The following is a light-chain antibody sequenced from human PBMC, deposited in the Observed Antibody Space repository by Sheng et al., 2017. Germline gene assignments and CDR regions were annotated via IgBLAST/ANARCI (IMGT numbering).Light chain of an antibody. Sequence: DIQMTQSPSSLSASVGDRVTITCQASQDISNYLNWYQQKPGKAPKLLIYDASNLETGVPSRFSGSGSGTDFTFTISSLQPEDIAVYYCQQYDDLPLTFGPGTKVDI. CDR3: QQYDDLPLT. V-gene: IGKV1-33*01. CDR1: QDISNY. CDR2: DAS. J-gene: IGKJ3*01.